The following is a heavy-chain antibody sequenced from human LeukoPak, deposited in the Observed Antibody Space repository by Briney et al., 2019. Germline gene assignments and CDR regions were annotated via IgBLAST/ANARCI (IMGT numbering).Heavy chain of an antibody. CDR2: ISGGGGST. CDR1: GFTFSNSA. D-gene: IGHD5-12*01. Sequence: GGSLRLSCAASGFTFSNSAMNWVRQAPGKGPEWVSVISGGGGSTFYADSVKGRFTISRDNSKNTLYLQMNSLRAEDTAVYYCAKARYSGYAFDAFDMWAKGQWSASLQ. CDR3: AKARYSGYAFDAFDM. J-gene: IGHJ3*02. V-gene: IGHV3-23*01.